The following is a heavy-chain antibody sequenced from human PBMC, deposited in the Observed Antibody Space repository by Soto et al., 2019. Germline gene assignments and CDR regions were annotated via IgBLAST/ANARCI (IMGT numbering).Heavy chain of an antibody. CDR3: ARGLVVPAGIRYYYYGMDV. CDR2: IIPILNTA. CDR1: GVTFSNYA. J-gene: IGHJ6*02. V-gene: IGHV1-69*10. D-gene: IGHD2-2*01. Sequence: ASVKVSCKSSGVTFSNYAISCVRQPPGQGLEWIGGIIPILNTANYTQKFQGRDTITADKSTSTAYMEQSSLRSEDTAVYYCARGLVVPAGIRYYYYGMDVWGQGTKVTVSS.